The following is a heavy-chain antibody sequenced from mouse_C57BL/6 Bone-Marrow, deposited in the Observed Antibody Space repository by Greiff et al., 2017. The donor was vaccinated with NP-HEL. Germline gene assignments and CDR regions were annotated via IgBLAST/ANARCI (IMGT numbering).Heavy chain of an antibody. CDR1: GYSITRDY. CDR2: ISYSGST. CDR3: ARGRGYFDV. Sequence: VQLKESGPGLAKPSQTLSLTCSVTGYSITRDYWNWIRKFPGNKLEYMGYISYSGSTYYNPSLKSRISITRDTSKNQYYLQLNSVTTEDTATYYCARGRGYFDVWGTGTTVTVSS. V-gene: IGHV3-8*01. J-gene: IGHJ1*03.